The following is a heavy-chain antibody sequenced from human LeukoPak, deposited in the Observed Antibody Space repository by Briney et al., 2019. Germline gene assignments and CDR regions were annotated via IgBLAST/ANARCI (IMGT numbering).Heavy chain of an antibody. CDR2: IRYDGSNK. CDR1: GFTFSSYG. Sequence: PGGSLRLSCAASGFTFSSYGMHWVRQAPGKGLEWVAFIRYDGSNKYYADSMKGRFTISRDNSKNTLYLQMNSLRAEDTAVYYCATSYSSGPHRFDAFDIWGQGTMVTVSS. D-gene: IGHD6-25*01. J-gene: IGHJ3*02. V-gene: IGHV3-30*02. CDR3: ATSYSSGPHRFDAFDI.